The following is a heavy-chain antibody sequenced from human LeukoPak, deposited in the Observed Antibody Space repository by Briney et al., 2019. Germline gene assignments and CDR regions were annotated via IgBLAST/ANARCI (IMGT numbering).Heavy chain of an antibody. V-gene: IGHV3-30*02. D-gene: IGHD2-2*01. CDR1: GFTFDDYA. Sequence: GGSLRLSCAASGFTFDDYAMHWVRQAPGKGLEWVAFIRYDGSNKYHADSVKGRFTISRDNSKNTLYLQMNNLRAEDTAVYYCANRYCSDTTCQETYFDYWGQGTLVTVSS. J-gene: IGHJ4*02. CDR2: IRYDGSNK. CDR3: ANRYCSDTTCQETYFDY.